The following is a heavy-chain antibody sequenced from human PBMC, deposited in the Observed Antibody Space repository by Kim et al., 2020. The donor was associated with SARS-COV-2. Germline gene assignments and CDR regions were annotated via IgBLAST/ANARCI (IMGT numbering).Heavy chain of an antibody. V-gene: IGHV3-23*01. CDR1: GFTFSNYA. J-gene: IGHJ3*02. D-gene: IGHD3-22*01. CDR2: LSGNSASV. CDR3: AKSTPSGYYGIEALDI. Sequence: GGSLRLSCAGSGFTFSNYALNWVRLAPGKGLEWVPGLSGNSASVHYVDSVKGRFTISRDNSRKTIYLQMNSLRAEDTAVYYCAKSTPSGYYGIEALDIWGQGTVVTVSS.